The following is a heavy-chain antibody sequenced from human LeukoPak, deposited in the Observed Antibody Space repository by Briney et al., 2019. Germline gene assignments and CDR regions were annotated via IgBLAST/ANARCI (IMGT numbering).Heavy chain of an antibody. CDR1: GFTFDDYA. CDR3: AKVGSLGTVAGPFDY. CDR2: ISWNSGSI. D-gene: IGHD6-19*01. V-gene: IGHV3-9*03. Sequence: GGSLRLSCAASGFTFDDYAMHWARQAPGKGLEWVSGISWNSGSIGYADSVKGRFTISRDNAKNSLYLQMNSLRAEDMALYYCAKVGSLGTVAGPFDYWGQGTLVTVSS. J-gene: IGHJ4*02.